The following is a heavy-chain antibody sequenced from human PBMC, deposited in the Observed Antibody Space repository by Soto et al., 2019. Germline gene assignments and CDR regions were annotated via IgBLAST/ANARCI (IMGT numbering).Heavy chain of an antibody. D-gene: IGHD1-26*01. Sequence: EVQLLESGGGLVQPGGSLSPSCAASGFPFRSYPRSWVRQAPGKGLEWVPAISGGGDSTYYADSVKGRFTISRDNSKNTLYLQMNSLRAEDTAVYYCARRGSGSYYDYWGQGTLVTVSS. V-gene: IGHV3-23*01. CDR1: GFPFRSYP. CDR3: ARRGSGSYYDY. CDR2: ISGGGDST. J-gene: IGHJ4*02.